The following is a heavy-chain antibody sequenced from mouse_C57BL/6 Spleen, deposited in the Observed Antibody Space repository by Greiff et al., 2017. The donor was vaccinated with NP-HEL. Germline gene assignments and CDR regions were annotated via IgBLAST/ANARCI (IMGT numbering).Heavy chain of an antibody. Sequence: DVKLVESGGDLVKPGGSLKLSCAASGFTFSSYGMSWVRQTPDKRLEWAATISSGGSYTYYPDSVKGRFTISRDNAKNTLYLQMSSLKSEDTAMYYCARRYYGSSGYFDVWGTGTTVTVSS. CDR2: ISSGGSYT. CDR1: GFTFSSYG. D-gene: IGHD1-1*01. CDR3: ARRYYGSSGYFDV. J-gene: IGHJ1*03. V-gene: IGHV5-6*02.